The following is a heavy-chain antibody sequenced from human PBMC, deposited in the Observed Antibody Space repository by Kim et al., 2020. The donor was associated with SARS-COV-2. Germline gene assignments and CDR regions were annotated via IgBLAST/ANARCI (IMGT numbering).Heavy chain of an antibody. J-gene: IGHJ6*02. V-gene: IGHV4-34*01. CDR1: GGSFSGYY. D-gene: IGHD3-10*01. CDR2: INHSGST. Sequence: SETLSLTFAVYGGSFSGYYWSWIRQPPGKGLEWIGEINHSGSTNYNPSLKSRVTISVDTSKNQFSLKLSSVTAADTAAYYCARTGWFALKDVWGQGTTVTVSS. CDR3: ARTGWFALKDV.